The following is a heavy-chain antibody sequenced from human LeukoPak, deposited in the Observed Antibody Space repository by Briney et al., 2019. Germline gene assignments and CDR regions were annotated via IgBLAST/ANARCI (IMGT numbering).Heavy chain of an antibody. D-gene: IGHD2-15*01. CDR3: ARFNIAAEYFQH. V-gene: IGHV3-66*01. Sequence: GGSLRLSCAASGFTVSSNYMSWVRQAPGKGLEWVSVIYSGGSTYYADSVKGRFTISRGNSKNTLYLQMNSLRAEDTAVYYCARFNIAAEYFQHWGQGTLVTVSS. J-gene: IGHJ1*01. CDR2: IYSGGST. CDR1: GFTVSSNY.